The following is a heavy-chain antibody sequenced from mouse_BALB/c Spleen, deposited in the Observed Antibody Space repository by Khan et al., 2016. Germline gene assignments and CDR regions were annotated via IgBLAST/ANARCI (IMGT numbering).Heavy chain of an antibody. CDR2: INPSNGRT. J-gene: IGHJ3*01. V-gene: IGHV1S81*02. CDR3: ARYYEGFAY. CDR1: GYTFTSYW. Sequence: QVQLQQPGAELVKPGASVKLSCKASGYTFTSYWMHWVKQRPGQGLEWIGEINPSNGRTNYNEKFKSKATLTVDKSSSTAYMQLSSLTSEDSAVYSCARYYEGFAYWGQVTLVTVSA. D-gene: IGHD2-4*01.